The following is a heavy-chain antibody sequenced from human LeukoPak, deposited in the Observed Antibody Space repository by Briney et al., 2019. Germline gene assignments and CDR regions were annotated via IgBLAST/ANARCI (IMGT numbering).Heavy chain of an antibody. Sequence: GGSLRLSCAASGFTFRSYAMSWVRQAPGKGLEWVSTISGSGVSTYYADSVKGQFTISRDNSKNTLYLQMNSLRAEDTAVYYCAKGPPYWNDDCWGQGTLVTVSS. D-gene: IGHD1-1*01. CDR3: AKGPPYWNDDC. V-gene: IGHV3-23*01. J-gene: IGHJ4*02. CDR1: GFTFRSYA. CDR2: ISGSGVST.